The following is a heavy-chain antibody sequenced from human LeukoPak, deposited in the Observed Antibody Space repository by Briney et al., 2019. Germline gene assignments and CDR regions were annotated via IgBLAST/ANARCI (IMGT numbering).Heavy chain of an antibody. CDR2: IFHSGRT. D-gene: IGHD2-8*01. J-gene: IGHJ5*01. Sequence: SETLSLTCTLSGCSISSSSHYWGWIRQSPGTGREWFGSIFHSGRTYYNPSLKSRVTITIDTSQKRYSLNLSSVTAAETAVYYCARQHYTIGGWFESWGQGTLVTVSS. CDR3: ARQHYTIGGWFES. CDR1: GCSISSSSHY. V-gene: IGHV4-39*01.